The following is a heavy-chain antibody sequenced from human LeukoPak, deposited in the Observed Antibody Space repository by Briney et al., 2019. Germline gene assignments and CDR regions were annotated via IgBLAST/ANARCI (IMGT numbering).Heavy chain of an antibody. CDR1: GFTVRTSY. J-gene: IGHJ4*02. CDR3: VRSLDY. CDR2: ITGSGGFT. Sequence: GGSLRLSCAASGFTVRTSYMNWVRQAPGKGLEWVSVITGSGGFTQYADSVKGRFTISRDNSKNTVYLQMNSLRVEDTALYYCVRSLDYWGQGTLVTVSS. V-gene: IGHV3-23*01.